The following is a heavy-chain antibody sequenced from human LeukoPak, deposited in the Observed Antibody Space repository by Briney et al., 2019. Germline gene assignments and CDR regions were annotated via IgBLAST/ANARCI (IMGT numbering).Heavy chain of an antibody. CDR1: GYTFTYYY. D-gene: IGHD3-9*01. J-gene: IGHJ6*03. Sequence: GASVKVSCKVFGYTFTYYYMHWVRQAPGQGLEWMGWINPNSGGTNYAQKFQGRVTMTRDTSISTAYMELSRLRSDDTAVYYCARVRPPGYYRYMDVWGKGTTVTISS. CDR3: ARVRPPGYYRYMDV. CDR2: INPNSGGT. V-gene: IGHV1-2*02.